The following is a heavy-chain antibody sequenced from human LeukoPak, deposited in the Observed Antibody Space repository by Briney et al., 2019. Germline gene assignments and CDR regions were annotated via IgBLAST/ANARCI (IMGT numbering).Heavy chain of an antibody. Sequence: GGSLRLSCTGSGFIFGASPMTWVRQAPGKGLEWVATIGGSGFTTYYADSVKGRFTISRDNSKNNLYLQISTLRVDDTAVYYCARRQLGHFDYWGQGTLVTVSS. J-gene: IGHJ4*02. CDR1: GFIFGASP. CDR3: ARRQLGHFDY. D-gene: IGHD3-16*01. CDR2: IGGSGFTT. V-gene: IGHV3-23*01.